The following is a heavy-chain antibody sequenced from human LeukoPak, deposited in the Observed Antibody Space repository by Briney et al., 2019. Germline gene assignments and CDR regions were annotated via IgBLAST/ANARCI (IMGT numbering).Heavy chain of an antibody. CDR1: GGSISSYY. D-gene: IGHD6-19*01. J-gene: IGHJ4*02. V-gene: IGHV4-4*07. CDR2: IYTSGST. Sequence: PSETLSLTCTVSGGSISSYYWSWIRQPAGKGLEWIGRIYTSGSTNYNPSLKSRVTMSVDTSKNQFSLKLSSVTAADTAVYYCASLPQIRPYSSGWDLGYWGQGTLVTVSS. CDR3: ASLPQIRPYSSGWDLGY.